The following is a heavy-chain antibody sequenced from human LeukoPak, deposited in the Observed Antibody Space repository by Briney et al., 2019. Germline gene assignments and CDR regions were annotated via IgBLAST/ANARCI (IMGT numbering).Heavy chain of an antibody. CDR1: GYTFTSYG. CDR2: ISTYNGNT. CDR3: ARDQGYYFDY. V-gene: IGHV1-18*01. J-gene: IGHJ4*02. Sequence: ATVKLSCKASGYTFTSYGASWVRQPPGQGLEWMGWISTYNGNTNYAQKFQGRVNMTTDTSTSTAYMELRSLRSDDTAVYYCARDQGYYFDYWGQGTLVTVSS.